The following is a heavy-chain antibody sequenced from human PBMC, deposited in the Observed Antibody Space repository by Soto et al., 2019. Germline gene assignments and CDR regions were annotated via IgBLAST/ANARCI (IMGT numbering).Heavy chain of an antibody. Sequence: QEQVQQWGAGLLKPSETLSLTCAAYGASLSGYYWSWIRQSPGKGLEWIGEIDRGGSANYNPSRRSRVSIAVDTSRKQFSLNLSSVTAADTGVYYCARGDAFDNYQARWVQGTLVTVSS. J-gene: IGHJ4*02. V-gene: IGHV4-34*01. CDR3: ARGDAFDNYQAR. D-gene: IGHD1-1*01. CDR2: IDRGGSA. CDR1: GASLSGYY.